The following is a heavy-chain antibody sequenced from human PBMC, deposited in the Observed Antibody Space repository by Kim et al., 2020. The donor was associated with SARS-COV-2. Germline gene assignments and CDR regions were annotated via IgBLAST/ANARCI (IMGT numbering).Heavy chain of an antibody. V-gene: IGHV3-15*01. CDR2: IKSITDGGTT. Sequence: GGSLRLSCTASGFTFNYAWMTWVRQAPGKGLEWVGRIKSITDGGTTDYAAPVKGRFIISRDDSRNTLYLQMNSLKTEDTAVYYCSPAARDYWGQGTLVTVSS. CDR1: GFTFNYAW. CDR3: SPAARDY. J-gene: IGHJ4*02. D-gene: IGHD6-25*01.